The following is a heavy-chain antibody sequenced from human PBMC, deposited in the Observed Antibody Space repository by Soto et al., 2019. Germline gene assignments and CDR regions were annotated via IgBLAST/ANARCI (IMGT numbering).Heavy chain of an antibody. D-gene: IGHD3-22*01. Sequence: VKVSCKASGYTFTSYAMHWVRQAPGQRLEWMGRINAGNGNTKYSQEFQGRVTITRDTSASTAYMELSSLRSEDTAVYYCARDGDSSGYYWTDGAFDIWGQGTMVTVSS. J-gene: IGHJ3*02. V-gene: IGHV1-3*01. CDR2: INAGNGNT. CDR1: GYTFTSYA. CDR3: ARDGDSSGYYWTDGAFDI.